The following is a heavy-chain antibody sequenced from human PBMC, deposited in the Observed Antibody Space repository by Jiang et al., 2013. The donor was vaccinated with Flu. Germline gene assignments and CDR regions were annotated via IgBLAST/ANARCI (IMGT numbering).Heavy chain of an antibody. CDR3: AKDRSSSTSFYYYYGMDV. CDR2: ISYDGSNK. D-gene: IGHD2-2*01. J-gene: IGHJ6*02. V-gene: IGHV3-30*18. Sequence: PGKGRGVVAVISYDGSNKYYADSVKGRFTISRDNSKNTLYLQMNSLRAEDTAVYYCAKDRSSSTSFYYYYGMDVWGQGTTVTVSS.